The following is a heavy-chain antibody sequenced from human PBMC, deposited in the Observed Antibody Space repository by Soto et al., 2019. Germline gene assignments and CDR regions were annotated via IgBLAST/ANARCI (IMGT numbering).Heavy chain of an antibody. CDR2: ISSSGSSI. CDR3: ARVRFGEWGYAMDV. V-gene: IGHV3-11*01. CDR1: GLTFSDCY. J-gene: IGHJ6*02. D-gene: IGHD3-10*01. Sequence: QVPLVESGGGLVKPGGSLRLSCAASGLTFSDCYMNWIRQAPGKGLEGVSYISSSGSSINYADSVKGRFTISRDNAKNSLYLQMNSRRAEDTAMYYCARVRFGEWGYAMDVWGQGTTVTVSS.